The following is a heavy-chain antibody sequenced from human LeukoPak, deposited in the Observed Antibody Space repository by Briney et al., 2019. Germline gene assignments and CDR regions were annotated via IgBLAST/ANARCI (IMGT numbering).Heavy chain of an antibody. CDR2: IGGRGVDI. D-gene: IGHD6-19*01. V-gene: IGHV3-23*01. Sequence: GGSLRLSCAASGFTFSSYAMSWVRQAPGKGLEWASAIGGRGVDIYYADSVKGRFTISRDNSKNTLYLQVKSLRAEDTAVFYCARIISGWSAFDIWGQGTMVTVSS. CDR3: ARIISGWSAFDI. J-gene: IGHJ3*02. CDR1: GFTFSSYA.